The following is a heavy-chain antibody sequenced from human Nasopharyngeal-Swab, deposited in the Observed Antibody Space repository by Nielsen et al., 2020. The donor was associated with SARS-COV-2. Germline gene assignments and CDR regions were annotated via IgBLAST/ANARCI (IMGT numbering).Heavy chain of an antibody. D-gene: IGHD2-2*01. CDR3: ARPNTPEDIVVVPAAIAFDI. V-gene: IGHV4-39*01. Sequence: WIRQPPGKGLEWIGSTYYSGSTYYNPSLKSRVTISVDTSKNQFPLKLSSVTAADTAVYYCARPNTPEDIVVVPAAIAFDIWGQGTMVTVSS. CDR2: TYYSGST. J-gene: IGHJ3*02.